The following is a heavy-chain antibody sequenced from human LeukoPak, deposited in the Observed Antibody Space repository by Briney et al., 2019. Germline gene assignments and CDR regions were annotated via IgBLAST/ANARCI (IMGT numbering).Heavy chain of an antibody. D-gene: IGHD3-3*01. V-gene: IGHV4-30-4*07. CDR2: ISYSGNT. Sequence: SETLSLTCAVSGGSISSGGYSWSWIRQPPGKGLEWIGYISYSGNTYYNPSLKSRVTISVDTSKHQFSLKLSSVTAADTAVYYCARVDHYDFWVFPWGQGTLVTVSS. CDR3: ARVDHYDFWVFP. CDR1: GGSISSGGYS. J-gene: IGHJ5*02.